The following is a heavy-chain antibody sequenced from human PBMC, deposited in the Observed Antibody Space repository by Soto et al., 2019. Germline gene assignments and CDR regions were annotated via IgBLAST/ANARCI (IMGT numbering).Heavy chain of an antibody. CDR1: GFTFSSYA. Sequence: GGSLRLSCAASGFTFSSYAMHWVRQAPGKGLEWVAVISYDGSNKYYADSVKGRFTISRDNSKNTLYLQMNSLRAEDTAVYYCARDGIRPLGYYFDYWGQGTLVTVSS. CDR3: ARDGIRPLGYYFDY. CDR2: ISYDGSNK. V-gene: IGHV3-30-3*01. J-gene: IGHJ4*02. D-gene: IGHD7-27*01.